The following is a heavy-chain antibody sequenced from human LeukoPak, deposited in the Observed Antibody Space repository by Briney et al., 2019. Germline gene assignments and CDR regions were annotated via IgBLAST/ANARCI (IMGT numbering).Heavy chain of an antibody. J-gene: IGHJ4*02. Sequence: PGGSLRLSCAASGFTFSNYAMSWVRQAPGKGLEWVSTINTSGTSTYYADSVKGRFTISRDNSKNTLYLQMNSLRAEDTAVYYCAKRDSSGYYYFDYWGQGALVTVSS. D-gene: IGHD3-22*01. V-gene: IGHV3-23*01. CDR3: AKRDSSGYYYFDY. CDR1: GFTFSNYA. CDR2: INTSGTST.